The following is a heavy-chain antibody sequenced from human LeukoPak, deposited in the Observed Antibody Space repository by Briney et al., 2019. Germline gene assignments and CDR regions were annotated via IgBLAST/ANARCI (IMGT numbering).Heavy chain of an antibody. CDR1: GYSISFGYL. Sequence: SETLSLTCTVSGYSISFGYLWGWLRQPPGKGLEWIGSIYHSGSTYYNSSLKSRVTISVDKSNNQFSLKLSSVTAADTAVYYCARENQATGNMDYWGQGILVTVSS. J-gene: IGHJ4*02. V-gene: IGHV4-38-2*02. CDR3: ARENQATGNMDY. CDR2: IYHSGST. D-gene: IGHD2/OR15-2a*01.